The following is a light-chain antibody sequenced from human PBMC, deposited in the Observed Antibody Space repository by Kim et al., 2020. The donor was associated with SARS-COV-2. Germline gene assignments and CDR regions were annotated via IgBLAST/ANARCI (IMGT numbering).Light chain of an antibody. V-gene: IGLV1-44*01. CDR2: SND. CDR1: RSNIGSNA. J-gene: IGLJ2*01. CDR3: AAWDDSLNGVI. Sequence: QRVTISCSGRRSNIGSNAVNWYQQLPGPAPKLLIYSNDHRPSGVPDRFSGSKSGTSASLAISGLQSEDEADYYCAAWDDSLNGVIFGGGTQLTVL.